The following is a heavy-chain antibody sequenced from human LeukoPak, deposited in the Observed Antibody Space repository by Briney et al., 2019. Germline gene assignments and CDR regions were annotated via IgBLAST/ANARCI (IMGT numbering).Heavy chain of an antibody. CDR1: GGSITGFF. D-gene: IGHD6-19*01. J-gene: IGHJ4*02. V-gene: IGHV4-4*07. CDR3: ARVATPDVSSPLDF. CDR2: IFSRGGA. Sequence: SETLSLTCAVSGGSITGFFWTWIRQPAGEGLQCIGRIFSRGGANYNPSLQSRVAMSVDTSQNLFSLKLTSVTAADTAVYFCARVATPDVSSPLDFWGQGILVTVSS.